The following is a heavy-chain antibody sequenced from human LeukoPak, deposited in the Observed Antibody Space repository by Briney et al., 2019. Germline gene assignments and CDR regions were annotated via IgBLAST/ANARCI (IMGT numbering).Heavy chain of an antibody. J-gene: IGHJ3*02. CDR3: ARLGQPNAFDI. V-gene: IGHV3-7*05. CDR2: IKQDGSQK. Sequence: TGGSLRLSCAASGFTFSSYWMNWVRQAPGKGLEWVANIKQDGSQKYYVDSVKGRFTISRDNAKNSLYLQMNSLRAEDTAVYYCARLGQPNAFDIWGQGTMVTVSP. D-gene: IGHD7-27*01. CDR1: GFTFSSYW.